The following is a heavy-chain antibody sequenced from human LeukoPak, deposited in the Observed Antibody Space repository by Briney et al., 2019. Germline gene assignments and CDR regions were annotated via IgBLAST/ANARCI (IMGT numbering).Heavy chain of an antibody. D-gene: IGHD2-15*01. V-gene: IGHV3-33*01. Sequence: GGSLRLSCAASGFTFSSYGMHWVRQAPGKGLEWVAVIWYDGSNKYYADSVKGRFTISRDNSKNTLYLQMNSLRAEDTAVYYWARPGSVFLAGFNYGGQEPLATFPP. CDR3: ARPGSVFLAGFNY. J-gene: IGHJ4*02. CDR1: GFTFSSYG. CDR2: IWYDGSNK.